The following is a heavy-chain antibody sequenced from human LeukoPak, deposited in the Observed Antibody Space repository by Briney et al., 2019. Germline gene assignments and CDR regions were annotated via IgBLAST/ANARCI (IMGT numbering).Heavy chain of an antibody. CDR2: IYSGGNT. Sequence: GRSLRLSCAASGFTVSSNYMSWVRQAPGKGLEWVSVIYSGGNTYYADSVKGRFTISRDNSKNTLCLQMNSLRAEDTAVYYCARAATPYYFDYWGQGTLVTVAS. J-gene: IGHJ4*02. CDR3: ARAATPYYFDY. CDR1: GFTVSSNY. V-gene: IGHV3-53*01.